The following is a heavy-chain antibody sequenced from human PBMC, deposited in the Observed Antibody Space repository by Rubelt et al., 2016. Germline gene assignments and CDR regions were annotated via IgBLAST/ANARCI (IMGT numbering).Heavy chain of an antibody. J-gene: IGHJ5*02. V-gene: IGHV1-18*04. CDR2: ISGYKGNT. Sequence: VKVSCKASGYTFSSYGITWVRQAPGQGLEWMGWISGYKGNTNYAQKFQGRVTMTIDTSMSTAYMELRSLRSDDTAVYYCARLVKADDYGDGNWFDPWGQGTLVTVSS. CDR3: ARLVKADDYGDGNWFDP. CDR1: GYTFSSYG. D-gene: IGHD4-17*01.